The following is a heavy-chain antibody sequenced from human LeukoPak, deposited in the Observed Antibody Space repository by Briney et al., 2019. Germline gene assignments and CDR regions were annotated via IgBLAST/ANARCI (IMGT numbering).Heavy chain of an antibody. CDR2: IYSGGDT. J-gene: IGHJ4*02. V-gene: IGHV3-66*01. Sequence: PGGSLRLSCAAPGFTVSSKYMSWVRQAPGKGLEWVSVIYSGGDTYYADSVKGRFSISRDDSKNTLYLQVNSLRPEDTAVYYCAGAAAAAAPFDYWGQGTLVTVSS. CDR3: AGAAAAAAPFDY. D-gene: IGHD6-13*01. CDR1: GFTVSSKY.